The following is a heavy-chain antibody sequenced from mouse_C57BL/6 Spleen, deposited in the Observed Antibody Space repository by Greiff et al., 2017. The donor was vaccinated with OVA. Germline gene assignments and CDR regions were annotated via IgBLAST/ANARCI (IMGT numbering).Heavy chain of an antibody. D-gene: IGHD3-2*02. CDR1: GYTFTSYW. Sequence: QVQLQQPGAELVRPGSSVKLSCKASGYTFTSYWMDWVKQRPGQGLEWIGNIYPSDSETHYNQKFKDKATLTVDKSSSTAYMQLSSLTSEDSAVYYCARSSSGHYFDYWGQGTTLTVSS. J-gene: IGHJ2*01. CDR2: IYPSDSET. CDR3: ARSSSGHYFDY. V-gene: IGHV1-61*01.